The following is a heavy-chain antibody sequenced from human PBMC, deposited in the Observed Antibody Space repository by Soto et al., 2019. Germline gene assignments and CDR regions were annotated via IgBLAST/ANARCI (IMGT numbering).Heavy chain of an antibody. CDR3: ARDRKVRGVTIYYYIDV. CDR1: GFAFSRGG. V-gene: IGHV3-33*01. D-gene: IGHD3-10*01. J-gene: IGHJ6*03. CDR2: IWYDGSNK. Sequence: YLRLFCASVGFAFSRGGMHWGLQAPGKGLEWVAVIWYDGSNKYYADSVKGRFTISRDNSKNTLYLQMNSLRAEDTAVYYCARDRKVRGVTIYYYIDVWGKGT.